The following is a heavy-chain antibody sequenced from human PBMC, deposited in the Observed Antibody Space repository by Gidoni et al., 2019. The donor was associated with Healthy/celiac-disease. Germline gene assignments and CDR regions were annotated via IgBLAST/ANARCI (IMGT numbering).Heavy chain of an antibody. CDR3: AKDPGSGYIKYYFDY. V-gene: IGHV3-30*18. CDR2: ISYDGSNK. CDR1: GFTFSSYG. J-gene: IGHJ4*02. Sequence: QVQLVESGGGVVQPGRSLRPSCAASGFTFSSYGMPWVRQAPGKGLEWVAVISYDGSNKYYADSVKGRFTISRDNSKNTLYLQMNSLRAEDTAVYYCAKDPGSGYIKYYFDYWGQGTLVTVSS. D-gene: IGHD3-22*01.